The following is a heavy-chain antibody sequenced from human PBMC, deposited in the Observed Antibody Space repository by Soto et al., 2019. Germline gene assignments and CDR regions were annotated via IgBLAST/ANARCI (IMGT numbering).Heavy chain of an antibody. V-gene: IGHV1-2*02. D-gene: IGHD6-25*01. Sequence: ASVKVSCKASGYTFTGYYMHWVRQAPGQGLEWMGWINPNSGGTNYAQKFQGRVTMTRDTSISTAYMELSRLRSDDTAVYYCARGIEAAASTDNYGMDVWGQGTTVTVSS. CDR3: ARGIEAAASTDNYGMDV. CDR2: INPNSGGT. J-gene: IGHJ6*02. CDR1: GYTFTGYY.